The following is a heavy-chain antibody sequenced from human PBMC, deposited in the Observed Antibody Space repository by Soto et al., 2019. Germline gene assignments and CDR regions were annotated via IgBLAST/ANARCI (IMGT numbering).Heavy chain of an antibody. CDR3: ATAYVYDFENSNYYRDDFDI. D-gene: IGHD3-22*01. CDR2: MYPDDSDI. Sequence: PGESLKISCKASGYSFSFYWIGWVRQMPGKGLEWMAIMYPDDSDIRYSPSFEAHVTISADKSTSTAFLQWSSLKASDTAMYYCATAYVYDFENSNYYRDDFDIWGQGTLVTVS. CDR1: GYSFSFYW. J-gene: IGHJ3*02. V-gene: IGHV5-51*01.